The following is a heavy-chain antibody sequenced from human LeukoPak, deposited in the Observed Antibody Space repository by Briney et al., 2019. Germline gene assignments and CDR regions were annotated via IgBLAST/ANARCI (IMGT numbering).Heavy chain of an antibody. CDR1: GYSFTRNG. D-gene: IGHD3-16*01. CDR3: ARDVNYAFDY. V-gene: IGHV1-18*01. Sequence: ASVNVSRKPSGYSFTRNGISWVRQAPGQGLEWMAWISANSGNTNYAQNFQDRVTLTTDTSTSTAYMELRSLRSDDTAVYYCARDVNYAFDYGVQGTLVTVSS. J-gene: IGHJ4*02. CDR2: ISANSGNT.